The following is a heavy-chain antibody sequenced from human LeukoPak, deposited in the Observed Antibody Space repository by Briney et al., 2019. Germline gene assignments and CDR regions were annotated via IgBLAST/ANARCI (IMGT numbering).Heavy chain of an antibody. CDR1: GYTFTDYY. D-gene: IGHD3-22*01. CDR2: VDPEDGET. CDR3: ATVNYDSSGYSGY. V-gene: IGHV1-69-2*01. Sequence: ASVKVSCKVSGYTFTDYYMHWVQQAPGKGLEWMGLVDPEDGETMYAEKFQGRVTITADTSTDTAYMELSSLRSEDTAVYYCATVNYDSSGYSGYWGQGTLVTVSS. J-gene: IGHJ4*02.